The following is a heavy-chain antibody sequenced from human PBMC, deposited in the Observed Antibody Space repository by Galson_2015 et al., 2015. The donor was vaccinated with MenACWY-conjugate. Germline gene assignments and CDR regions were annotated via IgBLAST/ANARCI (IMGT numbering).Heavy chain of an antibody. D-gene: IGHD3-9*01. V-gene: IGHV3-7*03. Sequence: ALRLSCAASGFTPGHYWMSWVRQAPGKGLEWVANLKQDGSETYYVDYGKGRFTIARDDAQHSFYLQMESLRAEDTAVYYCARCIQITYSDILTSYDSGGQGTLVIVSS. CDR2: LKQDGSET. CDR3: ARCIQITYSDILTSYDS. CDR1: GFTPGHYW. J-gene: IGHJ4*02.